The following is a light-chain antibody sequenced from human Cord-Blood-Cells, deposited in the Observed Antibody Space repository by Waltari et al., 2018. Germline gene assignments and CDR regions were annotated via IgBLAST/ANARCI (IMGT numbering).Light chain of an antibody. J-gene: IGKJ1*01. CDR2: DAS. CDR3: QQRSNT. Sequence: EIVLTQYPATLSLSPGERATLSCRASQSVSSYLAWYQQKPGQAPRLLIYDASNRATGIPARFSGSGSWTYFTLTISSLEPEDFAVYYCQQRSNTFGQGTKVEIK. V-gene: IGKV3-11*01. CDR1: QSVSSY.